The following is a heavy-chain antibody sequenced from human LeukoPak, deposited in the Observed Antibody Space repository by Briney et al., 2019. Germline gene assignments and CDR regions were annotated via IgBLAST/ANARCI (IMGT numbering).Heavy chain of an antibody. V-gene: IGHV4-39*07. CDR1: GGSISSSSYY. D-gene: IGHD3-10*01. J-gene: IGHJ4*02. Sequence: SETLSLTCTVSGGSISSSSYYWGWIRQPPGKGLEWIGSIYYSGSTYYNPSLKSRVTISVDTSKNQFSLKLSSVTAADTAVYYCARERFGEDLPIEYFDYWGQGTLVTVSS. CDR2: IYYSGST. CDR3: ARERFGEDLPIEYFDY.